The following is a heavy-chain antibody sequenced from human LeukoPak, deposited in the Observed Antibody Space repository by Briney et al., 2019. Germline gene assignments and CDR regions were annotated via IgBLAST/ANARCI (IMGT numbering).Heavy chain of an antibody. V-gene: IGHV1-2*02. CDR3: ARESTIPNWFDP. Sequence: ASVKVSCKASGYTFTGYYMHWVRQAPGQGLEWMGWINPNSGGTNYAQKFQGRVTMTGDTSISTAYMELSRLRSDDTAVYYCARESTIPNWFDPWGQGTLVTVSS. CDR1: GYTFTGYY. CDR2: INPNSGGT. J-gene: IGHJ5*02. D-gene: IGHD3-3*01.